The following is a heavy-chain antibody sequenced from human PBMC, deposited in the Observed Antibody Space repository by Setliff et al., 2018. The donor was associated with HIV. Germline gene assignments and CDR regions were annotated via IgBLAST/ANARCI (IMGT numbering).Heavy chain of an antibody. D-gene: IGHD3-3*01. CDR3: ARVVDRDYDFWSAYEY. J-gene: IGHJ4*02. CDR1: GYTFTAHH. CDR2: IIPKSGET. Sequence: ASVKVSCKSSGYTFTAHHIHWVRQAPGQGPEWMGWIIPKSGETSYAEKFRGRVTMTRDTSLSTAYMELSWLTSDDTAVCYCARVVDRDYDFWSAYEYWGQGTMVTVSS. V-gene: IGHV1-2*02.